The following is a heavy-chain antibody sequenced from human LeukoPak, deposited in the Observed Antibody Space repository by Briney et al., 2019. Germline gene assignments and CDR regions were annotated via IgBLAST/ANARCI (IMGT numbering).Heavy chain of an antibody. CDR1: GYTFTGYY. CDR2: ISAYNGNT. V-gene: IGHV1-18*04. CDR3: ARDRSPTSNHYYFDY. J-gene: IGHJ4*02. D-gene: IGHD4-11*01. Sequence: GASVKVSCKASGYTFTGYYMHWVRQAPGQGLERMGWISAYNGNTNYAQKLQGRVTMTTDTSTSTAYMELRSLRSDDTAVYYCARDRSPTSNHYYFDYWGQGTLVTVSS.